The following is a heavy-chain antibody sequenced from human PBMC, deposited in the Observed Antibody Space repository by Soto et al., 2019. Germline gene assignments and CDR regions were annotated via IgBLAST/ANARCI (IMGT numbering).Heavy chain of an antibody. CDR2: IIAILGIA. V-gene: IGHV1-69*02. J-gene: IGHJ4*02. Sequence: QVQLVQSGAAVKKPGSSVKVSCKASRGTISSYTISWVRQAPGPGLEWMGRIIAILGIAKYAQKFQGRVTITADKSTSTAYMELSSLRSEDTAVYYCARGGVSSWHSSGSDYWGQGTLVTVSS. CDR1: RGTISSYT. D-gene: IGHD6-13*01. CDR3: ARGGVSSWHSSGSDY.